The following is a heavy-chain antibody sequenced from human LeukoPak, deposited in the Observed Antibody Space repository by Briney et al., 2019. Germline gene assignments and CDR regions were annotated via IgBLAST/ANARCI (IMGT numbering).Heavy chain of an antibody. D-gene: IGHD4-23*01. CDR1: GGTFSSYA. J-gene: IGHJ3*02. CDR3: ARDETTLVTTQEADAFDI. V-gene: IGHV1-69*13. Sequence: ASVKVSCKASGGTFSSYAISWVRQAPGQGLEWMGGIIPIFGTANYAQKFQGRVTITADESTSTAYMELSRLRSEDTAVYYCARDETTLVTTQEADAFDIWGQGTMVTVSP. CDR2: IIPIFGTA.